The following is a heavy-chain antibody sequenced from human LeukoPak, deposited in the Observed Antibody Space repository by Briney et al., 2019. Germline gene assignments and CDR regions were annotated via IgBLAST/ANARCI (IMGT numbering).Heavy chain of an antibody. V-gene: IGHV3-53*01. J-gene: IGHJ3*02. CDR3: VRKNQDFNAAFDI. CDR1: GFTVSNNY. D-gene: IGHD1-14*01. CDR2: TYSDGNT. Sequence: GGSLRLSCAASGFTVSNNYMSWVRQAPGKGLEWVSITYSDGNTNYAVSVKGRFTISRDTSQNTLSLQMNSLRAEDTAVYYCVRKNQDFNAAFDIWGQGTVVTISS.